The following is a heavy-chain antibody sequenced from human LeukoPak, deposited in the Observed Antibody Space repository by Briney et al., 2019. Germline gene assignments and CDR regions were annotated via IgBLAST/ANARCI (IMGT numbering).Heavy chain of an antibody. CDR2: ISSSSSYI. V-gene: IGHV3-21*01. Sequence: PGGSLRLSCAASGFTFSSYSMNWVRQAPGKGLEWVSSISSSSSYIYYADSVKGRFTISRDNAKNSLYLQMNSLRAEDTAVYYCARGRKGDRRFDCWGQGTLVTVSS. CDR3: ARGRKGDRRFDC. J-gene: IGHJ4*02. D-gene: IGHD3-16*01. CDR1: GFTFSSYS.